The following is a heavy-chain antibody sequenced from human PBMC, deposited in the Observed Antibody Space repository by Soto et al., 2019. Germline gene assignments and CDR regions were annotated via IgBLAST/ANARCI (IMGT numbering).Heavy chain of an antibody. D-gene: IGHD5-12*01. CDR3: AKSLASDYDFDY. V-gene: IGHV3-30*18. Sequence: GGSLRLSCAASGFTFSSYGMHWVRQAPGKGLEWVAVISYDGSNKYYADSVKGRFTISRDNSKNTLYLQMNSLRAEDTAVYYCAKSLASDYDFDYWGQGTLVTVSS. J-gene: IGHJ4*02. CDR1: GFTFSSYG. CDR2: ISYDGSNK.